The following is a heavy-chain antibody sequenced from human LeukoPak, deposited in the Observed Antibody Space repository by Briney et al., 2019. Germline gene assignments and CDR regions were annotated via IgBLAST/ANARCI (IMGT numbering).Heavy chain of an antibody. D-gene: IGHD3-22*01. CDR3: ATQDLSIAMLGH. J-gene: IGHJ1*01. Sequence: SETLSLTCTVSGGSISSSSYYWVWIRQPPGKGPEWIGSIYYSGSTYYNPSLKSRVTTSVDTSRNQFSLKLSSVTAADTAVYYCATQDLSIAMLGHWGQGTLVTVSS. CDR2: IYYSGST. CDR1: GGSISSSSYY. V-gene: IGHV4-39*01.